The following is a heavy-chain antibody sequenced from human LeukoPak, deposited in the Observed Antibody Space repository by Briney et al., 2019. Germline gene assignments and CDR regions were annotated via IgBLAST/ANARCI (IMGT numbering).Heavy chain of an antibody. CDR2: IYSGGST. CDR3: AGEVRNYGSGAFDI. Sequence: GGSLRLSCAASGFTVSSNYMSWVRQAPGKGLEWVSVIYSGGSTYYADSVKGRFTISRDNSKNTLYLQMNSLRAEDTAVYYCAGEVRNYGSGAFDIWGQGTMVTVSS. J-gene: IGHJ3*02. D-gene: IGHD3-16*01. CDR1: GFTVSSNY. V-gene: IGHV3-66*01.